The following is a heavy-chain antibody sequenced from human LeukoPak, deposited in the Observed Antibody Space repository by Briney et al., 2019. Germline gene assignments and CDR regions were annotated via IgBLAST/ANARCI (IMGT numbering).Heavy chain of an antibody. CDR3: TTENGGSYPD. CDR1: GFTFSNAW. Sequence: GGSLRLSCAASGFTFSNAWMSWVRQAPGKGLEWVGRIKSKTNGGTTDYAAPVNGRFIISRDDSQNILYLQMNSLKTEDTAVYYCTTENGGSYPDWGQGTLVTVSS. CDR2: IKSKTNGGTT. V-gene: IGHV3-15*05. D-gene: IGHD1-26*01. J-gene: IGHJ4*02.